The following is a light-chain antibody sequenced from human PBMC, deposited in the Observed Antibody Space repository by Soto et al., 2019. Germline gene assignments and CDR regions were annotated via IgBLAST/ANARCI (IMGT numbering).Light chain of an antibody. CDR2: EVS. CDR3: ASYRSTGALV. V-gene: IGLV2-14*01. CDR1: SSDVGGYNY. J-gene: IGLJ3*02. Sequence: QSVLTQPASVSGSPGQSITISCTGTSSDVGGYNYVSWYQHHPGKAPKLMIYEVSNRPSGVSNRFSGSKSGNTASLTISGLQAEDEADYYCASYRSTGALVFGGGTKLTVL.